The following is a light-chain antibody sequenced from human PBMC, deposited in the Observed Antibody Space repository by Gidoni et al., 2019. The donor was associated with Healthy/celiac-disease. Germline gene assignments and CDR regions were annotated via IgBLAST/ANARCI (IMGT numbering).Light chain of an antibody. CDR2: LGS. CDR1: QSLLHSNGYNY. J-gene: IGKJ1*01. V-gene: IGKV2-28*01. CDR3: MQALQTPRT. Sequence: DIVMTQSQLYLPVTPGEPASISCRSSQSLLHSNGYNYLDWYLQKPGQSPQLLIYLGSNRASGVPDRFSGSGSGTDFTLKISRVEAEDVGVYYCMQALQTPRTFGQGTKVEIK.